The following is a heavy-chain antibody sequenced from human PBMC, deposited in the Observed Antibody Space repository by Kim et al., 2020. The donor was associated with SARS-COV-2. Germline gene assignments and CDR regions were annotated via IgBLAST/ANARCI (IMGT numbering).Heavy chain of an antibody. J-gene: IGHJ3*02. D-gene: IGHD3-10*01. Sequence: ASVKVSCKASGYTFTGYYMHWVRQAPGQGLEWMGWINPNSGGTNYAQKFQGWVTMTRDSSISTAYMELSRLRSDDTAVYYCARDRWGIWFGEFPGAFDIWGQGTMVTVSS. V-gene: IGHV1-2*04. CDR2: INPNSGGT. CDR1: GYTFTGYY. CDR3: ARDRWGIWFGEFPGAFDI.